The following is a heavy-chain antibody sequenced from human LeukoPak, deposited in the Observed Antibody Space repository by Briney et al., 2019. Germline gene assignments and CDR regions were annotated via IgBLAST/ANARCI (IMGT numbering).Heavy chain of an antibody. V-gene: IGHV3-30*03. CDR3: ARLAAAAYYYYYGMDV. CDR2: ISYDGNYK. D-gene: IGHD6-13*01. J-gene: IGHJ6*04. Sequence: PGGSLRLSCVASGFIFSTHGMHWVRQAPGKGLEWVAAISYDGNYKYYADSVKGRFTISRDDSRNTLYLQMNSLRAEDTVVYYCARLAAAAYYYYYGMDVWGKGTTVTVSS. CDR1: GFIFSTHG.